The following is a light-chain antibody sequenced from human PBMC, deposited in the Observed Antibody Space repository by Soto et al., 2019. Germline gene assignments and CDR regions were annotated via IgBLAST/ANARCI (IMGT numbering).Light chain of an antibody. V-gene: IGKV1-5*03. CDR3: QQYNSYSRT. Sequence: DIQMTQSPSTLSASVGDRINITCRASQSISSWLAWYQQKPGKAPKLLIYKASSLESGVPSRFSGSGSGTEFTLTISSLQPDDFATYYSQQYNSYSRTFGQGTKV. J-gene: IGKJ1*01. CDR1: QSISSW. CDR2: KAS.